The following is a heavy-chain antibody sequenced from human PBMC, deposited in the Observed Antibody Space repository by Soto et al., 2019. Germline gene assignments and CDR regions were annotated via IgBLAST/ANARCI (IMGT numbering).Heavy chain of an antibody. CDR3: AKDLSWPSTGAFDY. Sequence: GGSLRLSCAASGFTFSSYAMSWVRQAPGKGLEWVSAISGSGGNTYYADSVKGRFTISRDNSKNTLYLQMNSLRAEDTAVYYCAKDLSWPSTGAFDYWGQGTLVTVSS. V-gene: IGHV3-23*01. D-gene: IGHD7-27*01. CDR1: GFTFSSYA. CDR2: ISGSGGNT. J-gene: IGHJ4*02.